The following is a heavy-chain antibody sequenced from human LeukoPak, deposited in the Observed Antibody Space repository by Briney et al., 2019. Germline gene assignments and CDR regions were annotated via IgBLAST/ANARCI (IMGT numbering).Heavy chain of an antibody. CDR3: EVTGAAGYFDY. CDR2: ISGSGGST. Sequence: GGSLRLSCAVSGFTFSSYAMSWVRQAPGKGLEWVSAISGSGGSTYYADSVKGRFTISRDNSKNTLYLQMNSLRAEDTAVYYCEVTGAAGYFDYWGQGTLVTVSS. J-gene: IGHJ4*02. V-gene: IGHV3-23*01. CDR1: GFTFSSYA.